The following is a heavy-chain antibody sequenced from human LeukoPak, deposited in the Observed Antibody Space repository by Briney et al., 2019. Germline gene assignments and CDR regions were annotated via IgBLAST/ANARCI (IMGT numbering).Heavy chain of an antibody. CDR2: IYSGGST. D-gene: IGHD6-13*01. CDR3: ASDSSSWSYYYGMDV. J-gene: IGHJ6*02. Sequence: PGGSLRLSCAASGFTVSSNYMSWVRQAPGKGLEWVSVIYSGGSTYYAGSVKGRFTISRDNSKNTLYLQMNSLRAEDTAVYYCASDSSSWSYYYGMDVWGQGTTVTVSS. V-gene: IGHV3-66*01. CDR1: GFTVSSNY.